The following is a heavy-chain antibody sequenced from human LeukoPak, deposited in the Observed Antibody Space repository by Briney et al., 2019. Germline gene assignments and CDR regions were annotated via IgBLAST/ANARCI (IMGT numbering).Heavy chain of an antibody. D-gene: IGHD3-22*01. CDR2: INHSGST. Sequence: SETLSLTCAVYGGSFSGYYWSWIRQPPGKGLEWIGEINHSGSTNYNPSLKNRVTISVDTYKNQFFLKLSSVTAADTAVYYCARSTGGYYNYYYYYMDVWGKGTTVTVSS. CDR3: ARSTGGYYNYYYYYMDV. V-gene: IGHV4-34*01. J-gene: IGHJ6*03. CDR1: GGSFSGYY.